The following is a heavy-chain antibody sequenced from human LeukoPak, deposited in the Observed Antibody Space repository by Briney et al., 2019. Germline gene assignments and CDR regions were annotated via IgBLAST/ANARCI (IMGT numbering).Heavy chain of an antibody. CDR1: GGTFSSYA. D-gene: IGHD3-3*01. V-gene: IGHV1-69*04. CDR3: AREQGTIFGAA. J-gene: IGHJ4*02. CDR2: IIPILGIA. Sequence: ASVKVSCKASGGTFSSYAISWVRQAPGQGLEWMGRIIPILGIANYAQKFQGRVTITADESTSTAYMELSSLRSEDTAVYYCAREQGTIFGAAWGQGTLVTVSS.